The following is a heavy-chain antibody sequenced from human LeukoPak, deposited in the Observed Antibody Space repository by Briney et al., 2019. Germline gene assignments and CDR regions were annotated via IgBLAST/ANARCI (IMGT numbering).Heavy chain of an antibody. Sequence: ASVKVSCKASGYTFTSYGISWVRQAPGQGLEWMGWISGDNGNTNYAQNLQGRVTMTTDTSTSTAYMELRSLRYDDTAVYYCARDRYGVRSGSCDYWGQGTLVTVSS. D-gene: IGHD1-26*01. CDR1: GYTFTSYG. CDR2: ISGDNGNT. V-gene: IGHV1-18*01. J-gene: IGHJ4*02. CDR3: ARDRYGVRSGSCDY.